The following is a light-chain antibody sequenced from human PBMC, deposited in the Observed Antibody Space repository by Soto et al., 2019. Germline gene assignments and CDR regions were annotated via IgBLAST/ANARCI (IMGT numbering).Light chain of an antibody. V-gene: IGKV1-39*01. CDR1: RSIGNY. Sequence: DIQMTQSPSSLSASVGDRVTITCRASRSIGNYLNWYQQKPESAPKLLIFLTSSLQSGVPSRISGSGSGTDFTLTISSLQPDDFATYYCQQSYSTPYSFGQGTKVDIK. CDR2: LTS. J-gene: IGKJ2*01. CDR3: QQSYSTPYS.